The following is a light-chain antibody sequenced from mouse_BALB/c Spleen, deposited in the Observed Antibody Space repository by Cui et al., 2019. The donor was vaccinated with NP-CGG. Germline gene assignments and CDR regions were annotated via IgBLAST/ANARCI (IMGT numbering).Light chain of an antibody. V-gene: IGLV1*01. CDR1: TGAVTTSNY. CDR3: ALWYSNHWV. Sequence: QAVVTQESALPTSPGQTVTLTFRSSTGAVTTSNYANGVQEKPDHLFTGLIGGTNNRAPGVPARFSGSLIGDKAALTITGAQTEDEAIYFCALWYSNHWVFGGGTKLTVL. J-gene: IGLJ1*01. CDR2: GTN.